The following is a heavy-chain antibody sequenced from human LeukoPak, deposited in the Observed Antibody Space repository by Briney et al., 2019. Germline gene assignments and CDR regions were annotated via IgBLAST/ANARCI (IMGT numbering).Heavy chain of an antibody. J-gene: IGHJ4*02. Sequence: SVKVSCKASGGTFSTYAIGWVRQAPGQRLEWVGRIVPILGTANYAQNFQGRVTITADRSTTTAYMELSSLRSEDTAVYYCARVPQGSSWPYYFDYWGQGTLVTVSS. CDR2: IVPILGTA. D-gene: IGHD6-13*01. CDR3: ARVPQGSSWPYYFDY. V-gene: IGHV1-69*04. CDR1: GGTFSTYA.